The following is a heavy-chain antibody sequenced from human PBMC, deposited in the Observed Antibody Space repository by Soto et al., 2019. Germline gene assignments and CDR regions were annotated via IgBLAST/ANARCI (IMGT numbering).Heavy chain of an antibody. J-gene: IGHJ3*01. D-gene: IGHD2-21*02. V-gene: IGHV4-39*01. CDR2: CPFRRGQST. CDR1: GGSISSNNYW. Sequence: QMQLQESGPGLVKPSETLSLTCTVSGGSISSNNYWWGWIRQSPGVGLQWIGSCPFRRGQSTLYNPSLKSRVSISVDTSNNQFSLTLRSVNAADTAVYYCARHSDSDCGPKKCACDDWGQGTMVTVSS. CDR3: ARHSDSDCGPKKCACDD.